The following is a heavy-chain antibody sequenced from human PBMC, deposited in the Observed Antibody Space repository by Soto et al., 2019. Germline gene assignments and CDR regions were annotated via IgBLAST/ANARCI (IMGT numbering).Heavy chain of an antibody. Sequence: SETLSLTCPVSGGSIRSGGYYWSWIRQHPGKGLEWIGYIYDSGSTYYNPSLKSRVTISGDTSKNQFSLKLSSVTAADTAVYYCARDLGNYVDYWGQGTLVTVSS. D-gene: IGHD3-10*01. CDR3: ARDLGNYVDY. CDR1: GGSIRSGGYY. V-gene: IGHV4-31*03. CDR2: IYDSGST. J-gene: IGHJ4*02.